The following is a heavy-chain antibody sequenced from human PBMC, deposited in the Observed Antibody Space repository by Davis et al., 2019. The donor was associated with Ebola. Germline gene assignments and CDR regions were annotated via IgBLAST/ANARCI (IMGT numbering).Heavy chain of an antibody. Sequence: SVKVSCKASGGTFSSYAISWVRQAPGQGLEWMGGIIPIFGTANYAQKFQGRVTITADESTSTAYMELSSLRSEDTAVYYCAITLPTAMGSYYFDYWGQGTLVTVSS. J-gene: IGHJ4*02. CDR2: IIPIFGTA. D-gene: IGHD5-18*01. V-gene: IGHV1-69*13. CDR1: GGTFSSYA. CDR3: AITLPTAMGSYYFDY.